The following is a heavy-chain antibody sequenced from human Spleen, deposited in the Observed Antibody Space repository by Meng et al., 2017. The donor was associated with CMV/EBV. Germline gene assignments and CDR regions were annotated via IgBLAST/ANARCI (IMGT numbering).Heavy chain of an antibody. J-gene: IGHJ5*02. CDR1: GYAFTSYY. Sequence: ASGYAFTSYYIHWVRQAPGQGLEWRGLINPSGGATTYAQKFQGRLTMTRDTSTSTVYMELSSLRFEDTAVYYCAKARTIARPRGWLDPWGQGTLVTVSS. CDR2: INPSGGAT. CDR3: AKARTIARPRGWLDP. D-gene: IGHD3-3*01. V-gene: IGHV1-46*01.